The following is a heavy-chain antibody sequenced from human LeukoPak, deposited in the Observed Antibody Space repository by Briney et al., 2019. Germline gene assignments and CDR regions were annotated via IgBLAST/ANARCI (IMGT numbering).Heavy chain of an antibody. D-gene: IGHD6-13*01. Sequence: GGSLRLSCAASGFTVSSNYMSWVRQAPGKGLEWVSVIYSGGSTYYADSVKGRFPISRDNSKNTLYLQMHSLRAEDTAVDYCARALSSPFDYWGQGTLVTVSS. V-gene: IGHV3-66*02. J-gene: IGHJ4*02. CDR2: IYSGGST. CDR3: ARALSSPFDY. CDR1: GFTVSSNY.